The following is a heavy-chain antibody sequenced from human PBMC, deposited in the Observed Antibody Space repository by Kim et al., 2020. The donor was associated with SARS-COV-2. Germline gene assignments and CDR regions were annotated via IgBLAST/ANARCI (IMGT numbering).Heavy chain of an antibody. CDR3: ARGDIVVVPAAQQYYYYYYGMDV. D-gene: IGHD2-2*01. CDR2: IIPIFGTA. J-gene: IGHJ6*02. CDR1: GGTFSSYA. V-gene: IGHV1-69*13. Sequence: SVKVSCKASGGTFSSYAISWVRQAPGQGLEWMGGIIPIFGTANYAQKFQGRVTITADESTSTAYMELSSLRSEDTAVYYCARGDIVVVPAAQQYYYYYYGMDVWGQGTTVTVSS.